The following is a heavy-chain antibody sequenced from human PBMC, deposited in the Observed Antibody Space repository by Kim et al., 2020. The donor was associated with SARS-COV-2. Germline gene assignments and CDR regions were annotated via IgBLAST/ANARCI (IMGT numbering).Heavy chain of an antibody. Sequence: GGSLRLSCAASGFTFDDYAMHWVRQAPGKGLEWVSGISWNSGSIGYADSVKGRFTISRDNAKNSLYLQMNSLRAEDTALYYCAKARHQVMGRYGNDLELYFDLLGRGTLVTVSS. D-gene: IGHD6-19*01. CDR1: GFTFDDYA. CDR3: AKARHQVMGRYGNDLELYFDL. J-gene: IGHJ2*01. CDR2: ISWNSGSI. V-gene: IGHV3-9*01.